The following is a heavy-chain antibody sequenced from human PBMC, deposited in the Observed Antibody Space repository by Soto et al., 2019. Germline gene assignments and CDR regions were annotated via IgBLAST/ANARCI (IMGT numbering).Heavy chain of an antibody. Sequence: PSETLSLTCTVSGGSISSSSYYWGWIRQPPGKGLEWIGSIYYSGSTYYNPSLKSRVTISVDTSKNQFSLKLSSVTAADTAVYYCASGTGTSDLWGQGTLVTVSS. CDR3: ASGTGTSDL. CDR2: IYYSGST. CDR1: GGSISSSSYY. J-gene: IGHJ4*02. D-gene: IGHD1-7*01. V-gene: IGHV4-39*01.